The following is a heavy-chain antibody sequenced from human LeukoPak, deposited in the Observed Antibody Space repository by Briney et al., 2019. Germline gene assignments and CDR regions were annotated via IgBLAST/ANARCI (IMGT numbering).Heavy chain of an antibody. CDR3: ARVNGDGLYYFDY. J-gene: IGHJ4*02. Sequence: VASVKVSCKASGYTFTGYYMHWVRQAPGQGLEWMGRINPNSGGTNYAQKFQGGVTMTRDTSISTAYLELSRLRSDDPAVYYCARVNGDGLYYFDYWGQGTLVTVSP. CDR2: INPNSGGT. CDR1: GYTFTGYY. D-gene: IGHD5-24*01. V-gene: IGHV1-2*06.